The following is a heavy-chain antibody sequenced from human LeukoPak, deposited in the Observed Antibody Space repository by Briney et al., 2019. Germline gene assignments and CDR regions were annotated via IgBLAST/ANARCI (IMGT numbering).Heavy chain of an antibody. V-gene: IGHV1-2*02. CDR3: ARSPGVVVVAATRGAFDI. J-gene: IGHJ3*02. CDR2: INPNSGGT. Sequence: ASVKVSCKASGYTFTGYYMHWVRQAPGQGLEWMGWINPNSGGTNYAQKFQGRVTMTRDTSISTAYMELSRLRSDDTAVYYCARSPGVVVVAATRGAFDIWGQGTMVTVSS. CDR1: GYTFTGYY. D-gene: IGHD2-15*01.